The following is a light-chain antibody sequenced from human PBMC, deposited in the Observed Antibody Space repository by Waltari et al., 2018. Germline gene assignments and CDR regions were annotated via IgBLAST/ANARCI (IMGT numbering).Light chain of an antibody. CDR2: EVS. J-gene: IGLJ2*01. V-gene: IGLV2-23*02. CDR1: SSDVGSYNL. Sequence: QSALTQPASVSGSPGQSITISCTGTSSDVGSYNLVSWYQQHPGKAPKLMIYEVSKRPSGVSNRFSGSTSGNTASLPIYGLQAEDEADYYYCSYAGSSTSVVFGGGTKLTVL. CDR3: CSYAGSSTSVV.